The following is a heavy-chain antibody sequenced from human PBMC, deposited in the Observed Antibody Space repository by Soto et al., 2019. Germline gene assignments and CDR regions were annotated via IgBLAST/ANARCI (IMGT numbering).Heavy chain of an antibody. J-gene: IGHJ6*02. D-gene: IGHD3-16*01. CDR2: ISYDGSNK. V-gene: IGHV3-30*18. Sequence: QVQLVESGGGVVQPGRSLRLSCVASGFTFSTHGIHWVRQAPGKGLEWVAVISYDGSNKSYADSVQGRFTISRDNSKNTLYLQMNILTTADTAVYFCAKGHDLARDQYYSGLDVWGQGTTVTVS. CDR3: AKGHDLARDQYYSGLDV. CDR1: GFTFSTHG.